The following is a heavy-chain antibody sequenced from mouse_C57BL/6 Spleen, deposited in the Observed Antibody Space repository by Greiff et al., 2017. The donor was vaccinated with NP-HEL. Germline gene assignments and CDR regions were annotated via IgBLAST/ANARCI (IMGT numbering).Heavy chain of an antibody. V-gene: IGHV5-17*01. D-gene: IGHD2-12*01. CDR3: APLLYLRLCYYYAMDS. Sequence: EVQRVESGGGLVKPGGSLKLSCAASGFTFSDYGMHWVRQAPEKGLEWVAYISSGSSTIYYADTVKGRFTISRDNAKNTLFLQMTSLRSEDTAMYYYAPLLYLRLCYYYAMDSCCQGTSVTVSS. CDR1: GFTFSDYG. CDR2: ISSGSSTI. J-gene: IGHJ4*01.